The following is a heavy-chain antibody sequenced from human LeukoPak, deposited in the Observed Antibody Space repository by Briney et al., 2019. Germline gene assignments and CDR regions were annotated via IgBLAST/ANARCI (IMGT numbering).Heavy chain of an antibody. D-gene: IGHD6-13*01. CDR2: INHSGST. CDR1: GESFSGYY. CDR3: ARGDIAAGGAPFDY. J-gene: IGHJ4*02. Sequence: SETLSLTCAVYGESFSGYYWSWIRRPPGRGLEWIGEINHSGSTSYGASLKSRVTISVDTSKNQFSLKLNSVTAADTAVYYCARGDIAAGGAPFDYWGQGTLVTVSS. V-gene: IGHV4-34*01.